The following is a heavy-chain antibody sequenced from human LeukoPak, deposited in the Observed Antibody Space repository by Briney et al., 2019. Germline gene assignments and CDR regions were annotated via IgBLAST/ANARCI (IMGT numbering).Heavy chain of an antibody. CDR2: IYESGST. J-gene: IGHJ6*03. CDR3: ARHVGVVPAAYYYYMDV. V-gene: IGHV4-38-2*01. CDR1: GYSINSVYY. Sequence: PSESLSLTCAVSGYSINSVYYWGWIRQPPGKGMEWMGSIYESGSTYYNAFLKRRVTISVDTSKNQISLTLSSVTAADTAVYYCARHVGVVPAAYYYYMDVWGKGTTVTVSS. D-gene: IGHD2-2*01.